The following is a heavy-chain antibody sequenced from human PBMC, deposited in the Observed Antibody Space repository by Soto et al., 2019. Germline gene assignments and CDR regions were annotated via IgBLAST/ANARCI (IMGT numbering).Heavy chain of an antibody. D-gene: IGHD6-13*01. J-gene: IGHJ5*02. CDR2: INHSGST. CDR1: GGSFSGYY. Sequence: SETLSLTCAVYGGSFSGYYWSWIRQPPGKGLEWIGEINHSGSTNYNPSLKSRVTISVDTSKNQFSLKLSSVPAADTAVCYCARGGAAAGTIRFDPWGQGTLVTVSS. CDR3: ARGGAAAGTIRFDP. V-gene: IGHV4-34*01.